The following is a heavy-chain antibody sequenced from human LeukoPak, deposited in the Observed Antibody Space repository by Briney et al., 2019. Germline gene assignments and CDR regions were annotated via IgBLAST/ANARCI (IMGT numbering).Heavy chain of an antibody. CDR2: INHSGST. D-gene: IGHD6-13*01. V-gene: IGHV4-34*01. Sequence: SETLSLTCAVYGGSFSGCYWSWIRQPPGKGLEWIGEINHSGSTNYNPSLKSRVTISVDTSKNQFSLKLSSVTAADTAVYYCARGSSSWYAYVQLRDWFDPWGQGTLVTVSS. CDR1: GGSFSGCY. CDR3: ARGSSSWYAYVQLRDWFDP. J-gene: IGHJ5*02.